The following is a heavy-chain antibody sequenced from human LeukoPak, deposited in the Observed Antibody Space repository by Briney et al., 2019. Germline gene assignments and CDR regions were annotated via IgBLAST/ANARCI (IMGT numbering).Heavy chain of an antibody. V-gene: IGHV1-2*02. CDR1: GYTFTGYY. D-gene: IGHD3-10*01. Sequence: ASVKVSCKASGYTFTGYYMHWVRRAPGQGLEWMGWINPNSGGTNYAQKFQGRVTMTRDTSISTAYMELSRLRSDDTAVYYCARDSGATAGYWGQGTLVTVSS. CDR2: INPNSGGT. J-gene: IGHJ4*02. CDR3: ARDSGATAGY.